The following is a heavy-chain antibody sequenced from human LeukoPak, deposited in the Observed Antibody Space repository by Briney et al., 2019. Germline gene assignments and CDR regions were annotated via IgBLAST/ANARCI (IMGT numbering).Heavy chain of an antibody. D-gene: IGHD6-19*01. CDR3: ARVRGMEWLVPDY. J-gene: IGHJ4*02. CDR1: GFTFSSYS. Sequence: PGGSLRLSCAASGFTFSSYSMNWVRQAPGKGLEWVSSISSSSYIYYADSVKGRFTISRDNAKNSLYLQMNSLRAEDTAVYYCARVRGMEWLVPDYWGQGTLVTVSS. V-gene: IGHV3-21*01. CDR2: ISSSSYI.